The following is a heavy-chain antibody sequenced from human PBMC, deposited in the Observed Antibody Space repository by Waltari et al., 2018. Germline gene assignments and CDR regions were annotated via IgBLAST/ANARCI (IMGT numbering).Heavy chain of an antibody. Sequence: QVQLQQWGAGLLKPSETLYLTCAVYGGSYSNYYWTWIRQPPGKGLEWIGEINHSGNTNYKPSLKSRVSMSVDTSRNQFSLKLSSVTAADTAVYYCARNVVGYAIKFDYWGQGTLVTVSS. CDR2: INHSGNT. D-gene: IGHD2-8*01. CDR3: ARNVVGYAIKFDY. J-gene: IGHJ4*02. V-gene: IGHV4-34*02. CDR1: GGSYSNYY.